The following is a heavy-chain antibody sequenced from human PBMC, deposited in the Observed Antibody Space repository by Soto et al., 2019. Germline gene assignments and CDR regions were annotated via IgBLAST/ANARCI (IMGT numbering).Heavy chain of an antibody. CDR1: GFAFSDSA. J-gene: IGHJ4*02. CDR3: TRRRDWTAVDPLDC. CDR2: VRGKRGNDGT. D-gene: IGHD5-18*01. V-gene: IGHV3-73*02. Sequence: EVQLVESGGGLVQPGGSLKLSCAASGFAFSDSAMHWVRQASGKGLEWIGRVRGKRGNDGTAYAASVKGRFTISRDDSKTTTDLQMNSLKIEDTAVYYCTRRRDWTAVDPLDCWGQGTLVTVSS.